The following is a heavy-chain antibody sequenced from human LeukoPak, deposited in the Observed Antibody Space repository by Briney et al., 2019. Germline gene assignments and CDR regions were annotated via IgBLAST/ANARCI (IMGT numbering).Heavy chain of an antibody. J-gene: IGHJ4*02. CDR2: ILHSGSS. D-gene: IGHD3-22*01. CDR1: GASISNDHW. CDR3: ARVREGYYYDSSPFDYFDY. V-gene: IGHV4-4*02. Sequence: PSGTLSLACAVSGASISNDHWWSWVRQPPGKGLEWIGEILHSGSSNYNPSLKSRVTMSVDTSKNQFSLKLSSVTAADTAVYYCARVREGYYYDSSPFDYFDYWGQGTLVTVSS.